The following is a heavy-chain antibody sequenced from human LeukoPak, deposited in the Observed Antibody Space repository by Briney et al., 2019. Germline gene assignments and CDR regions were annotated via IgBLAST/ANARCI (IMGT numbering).Heavy chain of an antibody. CDR3: TEGVDPFDS. Sequence: PGGSLRLSCAASGFTFGDYPMSWVRQAPGKGLEWVSFIRSKTFGGTAEYAASVKGRFTISRDDSKSIAYLQMNSLKTEDTAVYYCTEGVDPFDSWGQGTLVTVSS. V-gene: IGHV3-49*04. D-gene: IGHD2-15*01. CDR1: GFTFGDYP. CDR2: IRSKTFGGTA. J-gene: IGHJ4*02.